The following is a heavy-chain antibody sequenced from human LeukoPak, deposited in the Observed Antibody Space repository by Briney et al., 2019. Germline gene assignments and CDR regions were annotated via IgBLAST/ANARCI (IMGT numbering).Heavy chain of an antibody. CDR2: MSGNGATT. Sequence: GGSLTLSCSASRLTLGSYHVLGVPPARGKGVEDVSDMSGNGATTYYTDSVKDRFIISRDNSKNPMFLEMRSLRVEDPAVYYCVKDYLYRTGWYYFDYWGQGTLVTVSS. V-gene: IGHV3-64D*06. J-gene: IGHJ4*02. D-gene: IGHD6-19*01. CDR1: RLTLGSYH. CDR3: VKDYLYRTGWYYFDY.